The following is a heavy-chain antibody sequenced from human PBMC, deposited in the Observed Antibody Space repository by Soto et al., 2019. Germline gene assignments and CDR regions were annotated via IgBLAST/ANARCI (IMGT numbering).Heavy chain of an antibody. CDR3: ARGKPIVGATFDY. J-gene: IGHJ4*02. CDR1: GGSISSYY. V-gene: IGHV4-59*01. CDR2: IYYSGST. Sequence: ASETLSLTCTVSGGSISSYYWSWIRQPPGKGLEWIGYIYYSGSTNYNPSLKSRVTISVDTSKNQFSLKLSSVTAADTAVYYCARGKPIVGATFDYWGQGTLVTVSS. D-gene: IGHD1-26*01.